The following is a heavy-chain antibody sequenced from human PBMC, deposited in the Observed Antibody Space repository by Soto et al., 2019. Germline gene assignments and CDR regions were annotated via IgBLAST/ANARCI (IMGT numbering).Heavy chain of an antibody. D-gene: IGHD3-22*01. CDR1: GFTFTTCW. Sequence: PGGSLRLSCEASGFTFTTCWMTWVRQAPGKGLEWVANINKDGSEKFYVDSVKGRFTISRDNAKNSLFLQMNSLRAEDTAVYYCANRHCEVNYYGVFDHWGQGALVTVSS. CDR2: INKDGSEK. J-gene: IGHJ4*02. V-gene: IGHV3-7*03. CDR3: ANRHCEVNYYGVFDH.